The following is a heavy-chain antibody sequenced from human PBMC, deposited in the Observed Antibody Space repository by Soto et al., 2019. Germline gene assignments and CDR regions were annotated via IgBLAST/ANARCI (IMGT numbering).Heavy chain of an antibody. CDR2: MSGSGDSI. V-gene: IGHV3-23*01. CDR1: GFTFSNYA. Sequence: DVPVLESGGDLVQPGESLRLSCAASGFTFSNYAMTWVRQAPGKGLEWVSTMSGSGDSIYYADSVKGRFTISRDNSKNTLYLQMNSLRADDWAVYYCATGRQMGYWGQGTLVSVSS. J-gene: IGHJ4*02. D-gene: IGHD7-27*01. CDR3: ATGRQMGY.